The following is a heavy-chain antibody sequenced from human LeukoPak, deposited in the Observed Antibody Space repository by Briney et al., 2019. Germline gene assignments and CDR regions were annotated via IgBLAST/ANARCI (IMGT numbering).Heavy chain of an antibody. V-gene: IGHV3-15*01. J-gene: IGHJ4*02. CDR3: TLYDSGKIDY. CDR2: ITSKTDGETA. CDR1: GFTFSNAW. D-gene: IGHD3-10*01. Sequence: PGGSLRLSRVASGFTFSNAWMTWVRQAPSRELEWVGRITSKTDGETALYAAPVKGRLTISRYDSQNTLYLQMNSLKIEDTAVYYCTLYDSGKIDYWGEGTLVTVSS.